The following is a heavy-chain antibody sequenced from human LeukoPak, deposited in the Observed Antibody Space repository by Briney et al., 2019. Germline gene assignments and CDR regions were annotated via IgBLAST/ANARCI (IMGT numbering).Heavy chain of an antibody. CDR1: GYTLSSHG. D-gene: IGHD3-16*01. Sequence: GASVKVSCKASGYTLSSHGISWVRQAPGQGLEWMGWIGAYNGNTKYAQKFQGRVIMTTDTSTSTAYMELRSLRSDDTAVYFCARAVLGGVTIHHYYYYMDVWGEGTTVTVSS. V-gene: IGHV1-18*01. CDR3: ARAVLGGVTIHHYYYYMDV. J-gene: IGHJ6*03. CDR2: IGAYNGNT.